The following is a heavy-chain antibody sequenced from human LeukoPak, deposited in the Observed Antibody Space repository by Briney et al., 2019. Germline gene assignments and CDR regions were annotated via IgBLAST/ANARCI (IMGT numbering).Heavy chain of an antibody. J-gene: IGHJ4*02. CDR1: GFTFSSYG. V-gene: IGHV3-30*02. D-gene: IGHD1-20*01. Sequence: GGSLRLSCAASGFTFSSYGMHWVRQAPGKGLEWVAFIRYDGSNKYYADSVKGRFTISRDNSKNTLYLQMNSLRAEDTAVYYCAKTIWGITGTFDYWGQGTLVTVSS. CDR2: IRYDGSNK. CDR3: AKTIWGITGTFDY.